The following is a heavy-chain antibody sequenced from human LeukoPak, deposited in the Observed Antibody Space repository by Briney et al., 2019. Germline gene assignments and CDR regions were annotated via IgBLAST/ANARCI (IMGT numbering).Heavy chain of an antibody. CDR2: ISGSGGSA. D-gene: IGHD2-15*01. J-gene: IGHJ1*01. V-gene: IGHV3-23*01. Sequence: GGSLRLSCAASGFTFSSYAMSWVRQAPGKGLEWVSAISGSGGSAYYADSVKGRFTISRDNSKNTLYLQMNSLRAEDTAVYYCAKCPRLRPEYFQHWGQGTLVTVSS. CDR3: AKCPRLRPEYFQH. CDR1: GFTFSSYA.